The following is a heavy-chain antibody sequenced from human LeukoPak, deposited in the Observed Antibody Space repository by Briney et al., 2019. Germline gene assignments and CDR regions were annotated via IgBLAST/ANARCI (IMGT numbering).Heavy chain of an antibody. V-gene: IGHV1-8*01. D-gene: IGHD3-16*01. CDR2: MNANSGNT. Sequence: ASVNVSCKASGYTFISYDINWVRQATGQGLEWMGWMNANSGNTAYAQKFQGRITITRDTSMRTVYMELSSLRSDDTAVYYCARLGGEFLRPADYWGQGTLVTVSS. CDR3: ARLGGEFLRPADY. CDR1: GYTFISYD. J-gene: IGHJ4*02.